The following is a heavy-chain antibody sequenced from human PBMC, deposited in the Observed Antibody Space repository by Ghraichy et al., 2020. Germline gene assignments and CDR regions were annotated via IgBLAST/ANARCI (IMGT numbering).Heavy chain of an antibody. Sequence: GGSLRLSCAASGFTFSSYEMNWVRQAPGKGLEWVLYISSSGSTIYYADSVKGRFTISRDNAKNSLYLQMNSLRAKDTAVYYCARAGTYSSGWYGEPYGMDVWGQGTTVTVSS. CDR2: ISSSGSTI. CDR1: GFTFSSYE. CDR3: ARAGTYSSGWYGEPYGMDV. V-gene: IGHV3-48*03. D-gene: IGHD6-19*01. J-gene: IGHJ6*02.